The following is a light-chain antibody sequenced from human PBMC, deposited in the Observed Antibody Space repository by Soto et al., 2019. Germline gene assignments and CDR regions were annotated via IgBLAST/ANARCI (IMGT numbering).Light chain of an antibody. Sequence: EIVMTQSPVTLSASPGERVTLSCRASQSVDINLAWNQQKPGQAPRLLISEASTRASDIPSRFSGSGSGTDFTLTISSLQSEDFAMYFCQQYSKWPPRYTFGPGTKVEIK. J-gene: IGKJ2*01. CDR1: QSVDIN. V-gene: IGKV3-15*01. CDR2: EAS. CDR3: QQYSKWPPRYT.